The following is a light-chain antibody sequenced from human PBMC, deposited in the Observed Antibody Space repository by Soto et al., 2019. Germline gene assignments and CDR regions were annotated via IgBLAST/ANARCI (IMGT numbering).Light chain of an antibody. CDR1: QSVSNY. V-gene: IGKV3-11*01. Sequence: EVGLTQSPATLSLSPGERATLSCRASQSVSNYLAWYQQKPGQAPRLLIYDASNRATGIPARFSGSGSGTDFTLNISSLEPEDFAVYYCQQRSGWPPTLTFGGGTKVQIK. J-gene: IGKJ4*01. CDR3: QQRSGWPPTLT. CDR2: DAS.